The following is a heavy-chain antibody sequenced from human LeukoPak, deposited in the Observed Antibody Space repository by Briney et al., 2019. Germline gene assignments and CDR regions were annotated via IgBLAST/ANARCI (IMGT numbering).Heavy chain of an antibody. CDR3: ARAQRGLPFDY. Sequence: SETLSLTCTVSGGSISSYYWSWIRQPPGMGLEWIGYIYYIGSTNYNPSLKSRVTISIDTSKNQFSLKLSSVTAADTAVYYCARAQRGLPFDYWGQGTLVTVSS. CDR1: GGSISSYY. V-gene: IGHV4-59*01. D-gene: IGHD4-11*01. J-gene: IGHJ4*02. CDR2: IYYIGST.